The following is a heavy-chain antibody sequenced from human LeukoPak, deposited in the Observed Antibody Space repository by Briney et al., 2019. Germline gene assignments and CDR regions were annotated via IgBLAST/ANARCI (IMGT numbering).Heavy chain of an antibody. J-gene: IGHJ6*03. CDR2: INHRGST. CDR1: GVSFSGYY. Sequence: PSETLSLTCAVYGVSFSGYYWSWIRQPPGKGLEWIGEINHRGSTNYNPSLKSRVTISVATSKSQFSLKLSSVTAADTAVYYCARGGGDYYMDVWDKGTTVTVSS. V-gene: IGHV4-34*01. CDR3: ARGGGDYYMDV. D-gene: IGHD3-16*01.